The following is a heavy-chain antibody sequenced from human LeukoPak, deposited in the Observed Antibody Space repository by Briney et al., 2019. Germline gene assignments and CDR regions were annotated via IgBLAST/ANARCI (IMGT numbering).Heavy chain of an antibody. D-gene: IGHD3-3*01. CDR1: GGSISNYY. J-gene: IGHJ6*03. CDR2: IYYSGST. V-gene: IGHV4-59*01. Sequence: SETLSLTCTVSGGSISNYYWSWIRQPPGKGLEWIGYIYYSGSTNYNPSLKSRVSISVDTSKNQFSLKVSSVTAADTAEYYCARTYFDFWSGDYYYYMEVWGKGTTVTVSS. CDR3: ARTYFDFWSGDYYYYMEV.